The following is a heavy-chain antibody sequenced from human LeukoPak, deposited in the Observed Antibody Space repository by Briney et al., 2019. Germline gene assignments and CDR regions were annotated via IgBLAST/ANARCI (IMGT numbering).Heavy chain of an antibody. J-gene: IGHJ4*02. CDR3: AKTYCSSASCYHFDY. D-gene: IGHD2-2*01. CDR1: GFTFSSSD. Sequence: GGSLRLSCAASGFTFSSSDMSWARQAPGKGLEWVSGISSGGGSAYYADSVKGRFTISRDKFKSTLYLQMNSLRAEDTAIYYCAKTYCSSASCYHFDYWGQGTLVTVSS. CDR2: ISSGGGSA. V-gene: IGHV3-23*01.